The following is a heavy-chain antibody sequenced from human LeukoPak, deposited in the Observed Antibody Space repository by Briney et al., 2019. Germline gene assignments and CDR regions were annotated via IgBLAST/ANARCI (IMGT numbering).Heavy chain of an antibody. V-gene: IGHV4-34*01. D-gene: IGHD3-3*01. CDR3: DY. Sequence: SETLSLTCAVYGGSFSGYYWSWIRQPPGKGLEWIGEISHSGSSNSNPSLKSRVTMSADTAVYYCARGDPEYYDFWSGYFHFDYWGQGTLVTVSS. CDR2: ISHSGSS. J-gene: IGHJ4*02. CDR1: GGSFSGYY.